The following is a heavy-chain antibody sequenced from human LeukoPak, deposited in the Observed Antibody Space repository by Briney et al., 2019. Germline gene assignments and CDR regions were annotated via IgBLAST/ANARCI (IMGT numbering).Heavy chain of an antibody. CDR1: VLPYNIYW. CDR3: AGGRSWYGDWFDP. J-gene: IGHJ5*02. D-gene: IGHD6-13*01. V-gene: IGHV3-7*03. CDR2: KKQDGSEK. Sequence: GGSLRLPCAASVLPYNIYWKLWVRHAPGKALEWVANKKQDGSEKYYVDSVKGRYTITRDNAKNSLYLQMNSLRAEDTAVYYCAGGRSWYGDWFDPWGQGTLVTVSS.